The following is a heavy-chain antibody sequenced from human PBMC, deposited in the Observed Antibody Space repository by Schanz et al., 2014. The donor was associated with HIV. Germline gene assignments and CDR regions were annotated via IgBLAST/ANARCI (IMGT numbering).Heavy chain of an antibody. V-gene: IGHV3-23*04. J-gene: IGHJ4*02. Sequence: EVQLVESGGGLVKPGGSLRLSCAASGFTSSGYTMNWVRQAPGKGLEWVSSISESGGRTYYADSVNGRFTISRDNSKNTLYLQMTTLRIDDTAVYYCAKPEYDSRGNSQSHFDYWGQGTLVTVSS. CDR3: AKPEYDSRGNSQSHFDY. D-gene: IGHD3-22*01. CDR2: ISESGGRT. CDR1: GFTSSGYT.